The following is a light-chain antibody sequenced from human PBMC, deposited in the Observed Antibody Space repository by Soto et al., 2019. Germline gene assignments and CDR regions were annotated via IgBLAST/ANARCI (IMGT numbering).Light chain of an antibody. Sequence: EIVLTQSPGTLSLSPGERATLSGRASQSVSSNNLAWYQQRPGQAPRVVIYGASTRATGIPERFSGSGSGTDFTLTISRLEPEDFAVYYCQQYGRSPFTFGPGTKVDIK. CDR2: GAS. CDR3: QQYGRSPFT. J-gene: IGKJ3*01. V-gene: IGKV3-20*01. CDR1: QSVSSNN.